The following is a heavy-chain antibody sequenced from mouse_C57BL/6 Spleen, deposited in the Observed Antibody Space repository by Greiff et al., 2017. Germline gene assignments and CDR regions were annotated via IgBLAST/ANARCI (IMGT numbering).Heavy chain of an antibody. CDR1: GYAFTNYL. CDR3: ARSAPHSAWFAY. D-gene: IGHD1-2*01. Sequence: QVQLKESGAELVRPGTSVKVSCKASGYAFTNYLIEWVKQRPGQRLEWIGVISPGSGGTNYNEKLKGKATLTADKSSSTAYMQLGSLTSEDSAVYFCARSAPHSAWFAYWGQGTLVTVSA. J-gene: IGHJ3*01. CDR2: ISPGSGGT. V-gene: IGHV1-54*01.